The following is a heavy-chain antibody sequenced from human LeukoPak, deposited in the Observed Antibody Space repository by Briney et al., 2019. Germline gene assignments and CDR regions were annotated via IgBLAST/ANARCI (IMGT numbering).Heavy chain of an antibody. V-gene: IGHV1-18*01. CDR1: GYTFTTYG. CDR3: ARDPTEDFWSGFYSYFDF. CDR2: ISTYNGNT. Sequence: ASVKVSCKASGYTFTTYGLSWARQAPGQGLEWMGWISTYNGNTNYAQKFQGRVTMTTDTSTSTAYMELRSLRSDGTAGYYCARDPTEDFWSGFYSYFDFWGQGTLVTVSS. J-gene: IGHJ4*02. D-gene: IGHD3-3*01.